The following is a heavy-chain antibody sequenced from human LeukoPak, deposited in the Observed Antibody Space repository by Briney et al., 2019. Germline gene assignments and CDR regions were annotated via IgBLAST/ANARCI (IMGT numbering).Heavy chain of an antibody. J-gene: IGHJ4*02. D-gene: IGHD3-10*01. V-gene: IGHV3-69-1*01. CDR2: ISSSSTI. CDR3: AVMVRALGGFDY. CDR1: GFTFSDSA. Sequence: PGRSLTLSCAASGFTFSDSAMTWVRQAPGKGLEWVSYISSSSTIYYADSVKGRFTISRDNAKNSLYLQMNSLRDEDTAVYYCAVMVRALGGFDYWGQGTLVTVSS.